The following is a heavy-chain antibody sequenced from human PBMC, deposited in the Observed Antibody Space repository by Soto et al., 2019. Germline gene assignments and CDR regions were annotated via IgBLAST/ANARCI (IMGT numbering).Heavy chain of an antibody. CDR1: GYRFTSYW. J-gene: IGHJ6*02. Sequence: GESQKSSCHGSGYRFTSYWMGWVRQKTGTGLEWLGIIYPGDSDIRYSPSFQGQVTISADKSISTAYLQWSGLKASDTAIYYCARQLPYGGNSYYGMDVWGQGTTVTVSS. D-gene: IGHD2-15*01. CDR3: ARQLPYGGNSYYGMDV. V-gene: IGHV5-51*01. CDR2: IYPGDSDI.